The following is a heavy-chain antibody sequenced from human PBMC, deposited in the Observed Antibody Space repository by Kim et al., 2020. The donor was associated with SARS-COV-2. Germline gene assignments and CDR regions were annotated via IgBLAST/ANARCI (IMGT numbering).Heavy chain of an antibody. CDR2: IKQDESEK. Sequence: GGSLRLSCAASGFTFSSYFMSWVRQAPGKGLEWVANIKQDESEKYYVDSVKGRFTVSRDNARDSLFLQMNNLRVEDTAVYYCARNWIGDSYGMDVWGQGTKVTVSS. CDR1: GFTFSSYF. V-gene: IGHV3-7*03. J-gene: IGHJ6*02. D-gene: IGHD3-10*01. CDR3: ARNWIGDSYGMDV.